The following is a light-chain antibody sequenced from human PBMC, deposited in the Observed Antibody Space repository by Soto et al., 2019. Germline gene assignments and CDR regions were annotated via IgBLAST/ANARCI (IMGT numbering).Light chain of an antibody. CDR1: SSDVGGYNY. CDR2: EVS. J-gene: IGLJ1*01. CDR3: SSYAASNNCRV. Sequence: QSVLTQPPSASGSPGQSVTISCTGTSSDVGGYNYVSWYQQHPGKAPKLIISEVSKRPSGVPDRFSGSKSGNTASLTVSGLQAEDEADYYCSSYAASNNCRVFGTGTKVTVL. V-gene: IGLV2-8*01.